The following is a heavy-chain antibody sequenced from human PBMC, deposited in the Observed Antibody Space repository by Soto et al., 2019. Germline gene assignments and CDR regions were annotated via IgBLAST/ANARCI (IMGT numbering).Heavy chain of an antibody. V-gene: IGHV4-39*01. D-gene: IGHD3-10*01. J-gene: IGHJ3*01. CDR1: GGSITSGTYY. Sequence: QLQLQESGPGLVKPSETLSLTCTVSGGSITSGTYYWGWIRQPPGKGREWIGSIYYSGSTYYNPSLKSRATISVDTSKNQFSLKLPSVTAADTAVYYCARHANRNYYDAFDLWGQGTMVTVSS. CDR2: IYYSGST. CDR3: ARHANRNYYDAFDL.